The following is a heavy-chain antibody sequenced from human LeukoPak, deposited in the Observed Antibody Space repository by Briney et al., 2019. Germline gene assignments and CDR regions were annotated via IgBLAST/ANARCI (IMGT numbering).Heavy chain of an antibody. Sequence: GGSLRLSCAASGFTFPAYLMSWVRQAPGKGLEWVADIKPDGSEKYYVDSVKGRFTISRDNVKNSLFLQMNSLRAEDTAVYYCVRHASGSYFLQYWGQGTLVTVSS. J-gene: IGHJ4*02. V-gene: IGHV3-7*03. CDR1: GFTFPAYL. CDR3: VRHASGSYFLQY. D-gene: IGHD3-10*01. CDR2: IKPDGSEK.